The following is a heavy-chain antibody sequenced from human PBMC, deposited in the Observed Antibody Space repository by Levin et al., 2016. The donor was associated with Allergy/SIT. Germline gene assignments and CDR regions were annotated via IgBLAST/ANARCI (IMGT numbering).Heavy chain of an antibody. CDR3: AKDSLSLSDCSSTSCYGLHCDH. D-gene: IGHD2-2*01. Sequence: GGSLRLSCAASGFTVSNYALSWVRQAPGKGLEWVSAIRGSGGSTYYADSVKGRFTISRDNSKNTLYLQMNSLRAEDTAVYYCAKDSLSLSDCSSTSCYGLHCDHWGQGTLVTVSS. V-gene: IGHV3-23*01. CDR2: IRGSGGST. CDR1: GFTVSNYA. J-gene: IGHJ4*02.